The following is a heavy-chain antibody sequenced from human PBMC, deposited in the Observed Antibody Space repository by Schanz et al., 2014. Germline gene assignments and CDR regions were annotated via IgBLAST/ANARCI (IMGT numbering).Heavy chain of an antibody. CDR3: AYYDGLTGFDY. CDR1: GFTFSTYA. J-gene: IGHJ4*02. V-gene: IGHV3-23*01. D-gene: IGHD3-9*01. Sequence: EVQLLESGGALVQPGGSLRLSCSASGFTFSTYAMSWVRQAPGKGLEWVTGMSGSGSTADYADSVKGRFTISRDNAKNSLYLQMNSLRAEDTAVYYCAYYDGLTGFDYWGQGTQVTVSS. CDR2: MSGSGSTA.